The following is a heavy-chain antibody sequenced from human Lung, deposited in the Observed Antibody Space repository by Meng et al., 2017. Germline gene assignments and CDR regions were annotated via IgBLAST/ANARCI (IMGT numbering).Heavy chain of an antibody. CDR3: TRGPSLAMSAVPDY. CDR1: GFIFDDYG. V-gene: IGHV3-20*04. J-gene: IGHJ4*02. D-gene: IGHD5/OR15-5a*01. CDR2: INWNGGNV. Sequence: EVRLVEAGGRVVRAGGSLRLSCAASGFIFDDYGMSWVRQAPGKGLEWVSGINWNGGNVDYAVSVKGRFTISRDNAKNSLHLQMNSLRAEDTALYYCTRGPSLAMSAVPDYWGQGTLVTVSS.